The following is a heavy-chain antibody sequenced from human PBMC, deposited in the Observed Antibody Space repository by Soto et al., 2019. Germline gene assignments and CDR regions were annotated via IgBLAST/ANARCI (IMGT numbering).Heavy chain of an antibody. D-gene: IGHD6-13*01. CDR1: EFTFSSFE. V-gene: IGHV3-48*03. CDR3: AREGISALDAFDI. J-gene: IGHJ3*02. CDR2: ININGDTI. Sequence: PGGSLRLSCAASEFTFSSFEMNWVRQAPGKGLEWVSYININGDTIYYADSVKGRFTISRDNAENSLYLQMNSLRAEDTAVYFCAREGISALDAFDIWGQGTMVTVSS.